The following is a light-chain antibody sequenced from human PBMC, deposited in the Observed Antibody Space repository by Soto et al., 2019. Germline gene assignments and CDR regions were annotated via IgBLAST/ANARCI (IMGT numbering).Light chain of an antibody. CDR2: GAS. Sequence: EIVMTQSPATLSVSPGQRATLSCRASQSVGSNLAWYQQKPGQAPRLLIYGASTRATGIPARFSGGGSGTEFTLTISSLQSEDFAIYFCRQYNSWPPDRTFGQGTKVEIK. CDR3: RQYNSWPPDRT. V-gene: IGKV3-15*01. CDR1: QSVGSN. J-gene: IGKJ1*01.